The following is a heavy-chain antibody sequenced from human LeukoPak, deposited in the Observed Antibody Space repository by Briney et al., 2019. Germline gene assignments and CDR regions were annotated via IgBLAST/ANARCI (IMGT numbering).Heavy chain of an antibody. CDR3: ARLPGGDYGAGYYYYMDV. Sequence: PGGSLRLSCAASGFTFSSYSMNWVRQAPGKGLEWVSSISSSSSYIYYADSVKGRFTISRDNAKNSLYLQMNSLRAEDTAVYYCARLPGGDYGAGYYYYMDVWGKGTTATVSS. D-gene: IGHD4-17*01. CDR2: ISSSSSYI. V-gene: IGHV3-21*01. CDR1: GFTFSSYS. J-gene: IGHJ6*03.